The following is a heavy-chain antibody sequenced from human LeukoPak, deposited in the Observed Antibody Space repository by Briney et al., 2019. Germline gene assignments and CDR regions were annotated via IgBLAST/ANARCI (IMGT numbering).Heavy chain of an antibody. Sequence: PSETLSLTCAVYGGSFSGYYWSWIRQPPGKGLEWIGEINHSGSTNYNPSLKCRVTISVDTSKNQFSLKLSSVTAADTAVYYCARGGWKRFDYWGQGTLVTVSS. CDR1: GGSFSGYY. J-gene: IGHJ4*02. CDR2: INHSGST. V-gene: IGHV4-34*01. CDR3: ARGGWKRFDY. D-gene: IGHD1-1*01.